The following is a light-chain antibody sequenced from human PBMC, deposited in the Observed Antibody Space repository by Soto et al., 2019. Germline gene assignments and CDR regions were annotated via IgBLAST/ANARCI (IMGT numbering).Light chain of an antibody. J-gene: IGLJ2*01. Sequence: QSALTQPPSVSGAPGQTVTIFCSGSSSNIGAGYAVQWYQQYPGTAPKLLIYGNRNRPSGVPERFSGSKSGTSASLAISGLQVEDEADYYCQSYESGAEVFGGGTKLTVL. V-gene: IGLV1-40*01. CDR3: QSYESGAEV. CDR2: GNR. CDR1: SSNIGAGYA.